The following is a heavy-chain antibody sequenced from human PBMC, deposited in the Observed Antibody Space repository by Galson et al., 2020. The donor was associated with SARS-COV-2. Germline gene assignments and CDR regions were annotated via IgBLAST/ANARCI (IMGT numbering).Heavy chain of an antibody. Sequence: GGSLRLSCAASGFTFSSYGMHWVRQAPGKGLEWVAVIWYDGSNKYYADSVKGRFTISRDNSKNTLYLHVNSLRLEDTAVYYCANGGGATVDRVLMVVPWNYWSQGTLVTVSS. CDR1: GFTFSSYG. D-gene: IGHD2-8*01. CDR3: ANGGGATVDRVLMVVPWNY. V-gene: IGHV3-30*02. J-gene: IGHJ4*02. CDR2: IWYDGSNK.